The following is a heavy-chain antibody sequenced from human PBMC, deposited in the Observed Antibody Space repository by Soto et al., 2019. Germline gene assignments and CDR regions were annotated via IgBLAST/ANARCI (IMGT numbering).Heavy chain of an antibody. D-gene: IGHD4-17*01. Sequence: GWSLRLSCAASGFTFSSYAMSWVRQAPGKGLECVSAISDTGGSTYYADSVKGRFTISRDNSKNTLYLQMNSLRAEDTAVYYCAKSYGDGYYFDYWGQGTLVTVSS. CDR3: AKSYGDGYYFDY. CDR1: GFTFSSYA. CDR2: ISDTGGST. V-gene: IGHV3-23*01. J-gene: IGHJ4*02.